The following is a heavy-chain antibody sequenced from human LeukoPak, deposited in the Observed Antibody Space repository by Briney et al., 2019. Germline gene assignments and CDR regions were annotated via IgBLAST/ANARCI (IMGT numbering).Heavy chain of an antibody. CDR1: GGSISSYY. CDR3: ASKVAYCSGGSCYGYFDY. D-gene: IGHD2-15*01. CDR2: IYYSGST. V-gene: IGHV4-59*08. J-gene: IGHJ4*02. Sequence: SETLSLTCTDSGGSISSYYWSWLRQPPGKGLEWVGYIYYSGSTNYNPSLKSRVTISVDTSKNQFSLKLSSVTAADTAMYYCASKVAYCSGGSCYGYFDYWGQGTLVTASS.